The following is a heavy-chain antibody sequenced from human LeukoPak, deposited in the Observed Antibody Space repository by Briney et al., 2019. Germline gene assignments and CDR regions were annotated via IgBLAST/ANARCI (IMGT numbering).Heavy chain of an antibody. Sequence: GGSLRLSCAASGFTFSSTSMNWVRQAPGKGLEWVSYISPSGGTITYADSVKGRFTISRDNAKNSLYLQMNSLGAEDTAVYYCVRVRYCSSTNCHGGWFDPWGQGTLVTVSS. CDR1: GFTFSSTS. J-gene: IGHJ5*02. CDR3: VRVRYCSSTNCHGGWFDP. CDR2: ISPSGGTI. D-gene: IGHD2-2*01. V-gene: IGHV3-48*04.